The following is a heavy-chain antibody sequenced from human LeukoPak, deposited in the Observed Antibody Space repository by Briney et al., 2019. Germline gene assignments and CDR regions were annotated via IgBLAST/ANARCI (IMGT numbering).Heavy chain of an antibody. J-gene: IGHJ5*02. CDR3: ARGRTTVTTPVFDP. V-gene: IGHV4-34*01. D-gene: IGHD4-17*01. CDR1: ARSLSGYC. CDR2: ITHSGST. Sequence: SSETLSLTRAVYARSLSGYCWSSIRQPPGKGLELIGVITHSGSTNYDPSLTSRVTISVDTSKNLFSLKLSSVTAADTAVYYCARGRTTVTTPVFDPWGQGALVTVSS.